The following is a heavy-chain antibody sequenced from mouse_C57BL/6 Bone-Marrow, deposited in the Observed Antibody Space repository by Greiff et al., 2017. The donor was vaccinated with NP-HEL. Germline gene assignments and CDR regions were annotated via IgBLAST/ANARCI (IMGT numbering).Heavy chain of an antibody. J-gene: IGHJ4*01. D-gene: IGHD2-1*01. CDR2: IHPNSGST. CDR1: GYTFTSYW. V-gene: IGHV1-64*01. Sequence: VQLQQPGAELVKPGASVKLSCKASGYTFTSYWMHWVKQRPGQGLEWIGMIHPNSGSTNYNEKFKSKATLTVYKSSSTAYMQLSSLTSEDSAVYYCAIYYGNPYAMDYWGQGTSVTVSS. CDR3: AIYYGNPYAMDY.